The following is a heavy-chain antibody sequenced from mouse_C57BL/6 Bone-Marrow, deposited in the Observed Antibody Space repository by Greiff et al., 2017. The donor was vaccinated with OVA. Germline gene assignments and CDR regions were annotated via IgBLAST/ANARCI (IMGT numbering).Heavy chain of an antibody. D-gene: IGHD2-2*01. CDR3: ARLGGYDPYYAMDY. J-gene: IGHJ4*01. CDR2: ISYDGSN. Sequence: EVKLQESGPGLVKPSQSLSLTCSVTGYSITSGYYWNWIRQFPGNKLEWMGYISYDGSNNYNPSLKNRISITRDTSKNQFFLKLNSVTTEDTATYYCARLGGYDPYYAMDYWGQGTSVTVSS. V-gene: IGHV3-6*01. CDR1: GYSITSGYY.